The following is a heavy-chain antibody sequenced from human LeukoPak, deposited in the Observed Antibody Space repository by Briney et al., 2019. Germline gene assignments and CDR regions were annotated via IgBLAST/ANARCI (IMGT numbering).Heavy chain of an antibody. CDR2: AYYSGHT. CDR3: ARGDYYDSSGYYLQNWFDP. D-gene: IGHD3-22*01. V-gene: IGHV4-59*01. Sequence: SETLSLTCTVSGGSISDNYWSWIRQPPGKGLEWIGYAYYSGHTNYNPSLKSRVTISVDTSKNQFSLKLSSVTAADTAVYYCARGDYYDSSGYYLQNWFDPWGQGTLVTVSS. CDR1: GGSISDNY. J-gene: IGHJ5*02.